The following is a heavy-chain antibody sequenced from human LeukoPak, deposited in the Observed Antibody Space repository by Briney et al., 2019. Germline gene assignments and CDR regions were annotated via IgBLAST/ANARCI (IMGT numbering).Heavy chain of an antibody. D-gene: IGHD4-11*01. J-gene: IGHJ4*02. CDR2: MYSGGGT. Sequence: GGSLRLSCAASGVTVSASYMGWVRQAPGKGLEWVSIMYSGGGTDYADSVKGRFTISRDNSKNTVYLQMNNLRAEDTAVYYCARDPSPYYSDYGHWGQGTLVIVSS. CDR1: GVTVSASY. V-gene: IGHV3-66*01. CDR3: ARDPSPYYSDYGH.